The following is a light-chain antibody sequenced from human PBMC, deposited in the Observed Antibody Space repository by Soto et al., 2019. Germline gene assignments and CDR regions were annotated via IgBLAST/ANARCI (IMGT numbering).Light chain of an antibody. V-gene: IGKV3-20*01. J-gene: IGKJ3*01. Sequence: EIVLTQSPGTLSLSPGERATLSCRASQSVSSSYLAWYQQKSGQAPRLLIYGASNRATGIPDRFSGSGSGTDFTLTISRLEPEDFAVYYCQQYDSSSFTFGPGTKVEIK. CDR1: QSVSSSY. CDR3: QQYDSSSFT. CDR2: GAS.